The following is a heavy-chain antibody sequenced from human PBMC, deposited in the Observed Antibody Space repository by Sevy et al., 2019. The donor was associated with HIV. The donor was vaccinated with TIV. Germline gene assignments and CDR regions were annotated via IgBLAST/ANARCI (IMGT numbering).Heavy chain of an antibody. Sequence: GGSLRLSCAASGFTFNYYTMNWVRQAPGKGLEWVSSIRRSTEYIYYADSVKGRFTISRDNAKKSLYLQMNSLRAEDTALYYCARVRDTSDSPAAFDYWGQGTLVTVSS. CDR3: ARVRDTSDSPAAFDY. D-gene: IGHD3-22*01. J-gene: IGHJ4*02. CDR1: GFTFNYYT. V-gene: IGHV3-21*01. CDR2: IRRSTEYI.